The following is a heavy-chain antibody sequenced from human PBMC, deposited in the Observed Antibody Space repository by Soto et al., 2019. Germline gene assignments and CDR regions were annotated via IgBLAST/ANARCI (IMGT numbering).Heavy chain of an antibody. D-gene: IGHD3-16*01. V-gene: IGHV4-4*02. J-gene: IGHJ4*02. Sequence: QVQLQESGLGLVKPSGTLSLTCAVSNGSISNNDWWSWVRQPPGKGLEWIGEINHSGTTNYNPSLKSRVTILVDKSKNQFSLKLTSVTAADTAVYYCARGITFGGVIFDDWGQGTLVTVSS. CDR1: NGSISNNDW. CDR2: INHSGTT. CDR3: ARGITFGGVIFDD.